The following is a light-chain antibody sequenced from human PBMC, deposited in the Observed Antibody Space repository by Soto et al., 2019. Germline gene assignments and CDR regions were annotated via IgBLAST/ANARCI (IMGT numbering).Light chain of an antibody. CDR1: QGISSW. J-gene: IGKJ5*01. CDR2: AAS. CDR3: QQANSFPHT. V-gene: IGKV1D-12*01. Sequence: DIQMTQSPSSVSASVGDRVTITCRASQGISSWLAWYQQKPGKAPKLLIYAASRLQSGVPSRLSGRGSGTAFTLTVTSLQPEDFATYHCQQANSFPHTVGQGTRLEMK.